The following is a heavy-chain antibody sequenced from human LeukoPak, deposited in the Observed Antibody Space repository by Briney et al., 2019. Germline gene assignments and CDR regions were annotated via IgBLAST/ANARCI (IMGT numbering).Heavy chain of an antibody. CDR1: GYSFKDSW. J-gene: IGHJ4*02. Sequence: GGSLRLSCGGSGYSFKDSWRSWVRQVPGKGLEWLGRIKSESAGGTIDYVARVKGRVTISRDDSKNTVYLEMSSLKAEDTAVYYCTTDPRYWGQGTLVTVSS. CDR3: TTDPRY. V-gene: IGHV3-15*01. CDR2: IKSESAGGTI.